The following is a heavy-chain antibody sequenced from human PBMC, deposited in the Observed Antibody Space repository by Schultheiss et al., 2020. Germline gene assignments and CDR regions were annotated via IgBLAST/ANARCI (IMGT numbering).Heavy chain of an antibody. J-gene: IGHJ4*02. V-gene: IGHV3-21*04. CDR3: AKADRWYPFDF. Sequence: GESLKISCAASGFTFSSYSMNWVRQAPGKGLEWVSSISSSSSYIYYADSVKGRFTISRDNAKNSLYLQMNSLRAEDTALYYCAKADRWYPFDFWGQGTLV. D-gene: IGHD4-23*01. CDR2: ISSSSSYI. CDR1: GFTFSSYS.